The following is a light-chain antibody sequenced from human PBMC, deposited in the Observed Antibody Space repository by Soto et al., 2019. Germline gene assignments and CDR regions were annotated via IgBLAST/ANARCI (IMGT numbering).Light chain of an antibody. CDR2: DVK. CDR3: CSYAGSYTFV. V-gene: IGLV2-11*01. J-gene: IGLJ1*01. CDR1: SSDVGGYNY. Sequence: QSALTQPRSVSGSPGQSVTISCTGTSSDVGGYNYVSWYQQYPGKAPKVMIYDVKTRPSGVPDRFSGSKSGNTASLTISGRQAEDEADYNCCSYAGSYTFVFGTGTKVTVL.